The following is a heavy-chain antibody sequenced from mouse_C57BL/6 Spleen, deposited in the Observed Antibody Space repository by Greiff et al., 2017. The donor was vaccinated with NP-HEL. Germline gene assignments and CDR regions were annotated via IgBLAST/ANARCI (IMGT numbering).Heavy chain of an antibody. J-gene: IGHJ4*01. CDR1: GFTFSSYA. V-gene: IGHV5-9-1*02. CDR3: TREGYDGYYYAMDY. Sequence: DVMLVESGEGLVKPGGSLKLSCAASGFTFSSYAMSWVRQTPEKRLEWVAYISSGGDYIYYADTVKGRFTISRVNARNTLYLQMSSLKSEDTAMYYCTREGYDGYYYAMDYWGQGTSVTVSS. CDR2: ISSGGDYI. D-gene: IGHD2-3*01.